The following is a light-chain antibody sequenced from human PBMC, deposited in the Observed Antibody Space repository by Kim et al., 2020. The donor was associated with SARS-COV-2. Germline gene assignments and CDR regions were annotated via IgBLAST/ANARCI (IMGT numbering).Light chain of an antibody. CDR1: QSVSSY. Sequence: LCPGETANLSCRASQSVSSYLAWYQQKPGQAPRLLIYDTSNRATGIPARFSGSGSGTDFTLTIGSLEPEDFAVYYCQQRSNWPLTFGGGTKVDIK. J-gene: IGKJ4*01. CDR2: DTS. CDR3: QQRSNWPLT. V-gene: IGKV3-11*01.